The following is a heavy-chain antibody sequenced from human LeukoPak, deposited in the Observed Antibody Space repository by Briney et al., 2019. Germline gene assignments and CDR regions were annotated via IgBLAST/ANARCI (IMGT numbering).Heavy chain of an antibody. Sequence: ASVKVSCKASGYTFTSYYMHWVRQAPGQGVEWMGIINPSGGSTSYAQKFQGRVTMTRDTSTSTVYIELSSLRSEDTAVYYCATVDGYNLSIHYWGQGTLVTVSS. CDR1: GYTFTSYY. CDR3: ATVDGYNLSIHY. CDR2: INPSGGST. D-gene: IGHD5-24*01. V-gene: IGHV1-46*01. J-gene: IGHJ4*02.